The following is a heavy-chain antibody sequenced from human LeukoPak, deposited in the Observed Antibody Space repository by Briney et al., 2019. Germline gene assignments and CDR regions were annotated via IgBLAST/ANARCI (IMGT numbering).Heavy chain of an antibody. Sequence: GGSLRLSCAASGFSFSDYYMSRIRQAPGKGLEWVSYISSSGSTAYYADSVKGRFTISRDNAKNSLYPQMNSLRAEDTAVYYCARGQLGRGQGTLVTVSS. J-gene: IGHJ4*02. D-gene: IGHD6-13*01. CDR3: ARGQLG. CDR1: GFSFSDYY. V-gene: IGHV3-11*04. CDR2: ISSSGSTA.